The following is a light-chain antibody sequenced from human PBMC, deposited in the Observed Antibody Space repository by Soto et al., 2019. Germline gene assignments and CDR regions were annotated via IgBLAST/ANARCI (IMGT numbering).Light chain of an antibody. Sequence: QSALAQPASVSGSPGQSITISCTGTSSDVGRYNYVSWFQQHPGKAPKLLIYDVSNWPSGVSDRFSGSKSGNTASLTISGLQAEDEADYYCNSFTTSSTFVFGTGTKLTVL. CDR2: DVS. V-gene: IGLV2-14*01. CDR1: SSDVGRYNY. CDR3: NSFTTSSTFV. J-gene: IGLJ1*01.